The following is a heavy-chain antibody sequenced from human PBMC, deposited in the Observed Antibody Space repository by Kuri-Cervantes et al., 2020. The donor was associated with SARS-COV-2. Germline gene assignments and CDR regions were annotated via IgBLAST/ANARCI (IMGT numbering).Heavy chain of an antibody. CDR3: ATARFQWELLPLSS. J-gene: IGHJ5*02. CDR2: FDPEDGET. D-gene: IGHD1-26*01. CDR1: GYTLTELS. Sequence: ASVKVSCKVSGYTLTELSMHWVRQAPGKGLEWMGGFDPEDGETIYAQKSQGRVTMTEDTSTDTAYMELSSLRSEDTAVYYCATARFQWELLPLSSWGQGTLVTVSS. V-gene: IGHV1-24*01.